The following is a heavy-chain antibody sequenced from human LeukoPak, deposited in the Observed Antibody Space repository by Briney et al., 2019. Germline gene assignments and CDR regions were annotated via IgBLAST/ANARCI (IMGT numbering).Heavy chain of an antibody. CDR3: ASRGSYYDAFDI. D-gene: IGHD1-26*01. J-gene: IGHJ3*02. CDR2: ISAYNGNA. V-gene: IGHV1-18*01. Sequence: ASVKVSCKASGYTFTSYGISWVRQAPGQGLEWMGWISAYNGNANYAQKLQGRVTMTTDTSTSTAYMELRSLRSDDTAVYYCASRGSYYDAFDIWGQGTMVTVSS. CDR1: GYTFTSYG.